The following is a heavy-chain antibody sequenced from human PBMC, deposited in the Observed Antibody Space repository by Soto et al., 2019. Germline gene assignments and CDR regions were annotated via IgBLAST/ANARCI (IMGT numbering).Heavy chain of an antibody. CDR2: FDPEDGET. V-gene: IGHV1-24*01. J-gene: IGHJ4*02. Sequence: ASVKVSCKVSGYTLTELSMHWVRQAPGKGLEWMGGFDPEDGETIYAQKFQGRVTMTEDTSTDTAYMELSSLRSEDTAVYYCATSGYYYWCFDDWGQGTRVTVSS. CDR1: GYTLTELS. D-gene: IGHD3-22*01. CDR3: ATSGYYYWCFDD.